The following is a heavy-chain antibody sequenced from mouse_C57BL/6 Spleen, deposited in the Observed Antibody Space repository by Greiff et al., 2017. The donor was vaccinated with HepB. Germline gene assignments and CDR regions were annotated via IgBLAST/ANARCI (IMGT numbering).Heavy chain of an antibody. D-gene: IGHD1-1*01. V-gene: IGHV14-1*01. CDR2: IDPEDGDT. Sequence: EVQLQQSGAELVRPGASVKLSCTASGFNIKDYYMHWVKQSPEQGLEWIGRIDPEDGDTEYAPKFQGKATMTADTSSNTAYLQLSSLTSEDTAVYYCTSYYGSFYYFDYWGQGTTLTVSS. CDR3: TSYYGSFYYFDY. CDR1: GFNIKDYY. J-gene: IGHJ2*01.